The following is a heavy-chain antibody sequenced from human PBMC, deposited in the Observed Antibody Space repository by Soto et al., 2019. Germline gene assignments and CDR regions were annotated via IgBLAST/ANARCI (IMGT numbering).Heavy chain of an antibody. CDR2: IIPIFGTA. V-gene: IGHV1-69*13. CDR3: ARLYYYDSSGYLRPFDY. Sequence: SVKVSCKASGVTFSSYAISWVRQAPVQALEWMGGIIPIFGTANYAQKFQGRVTITADESTSTAYMELSSLRSEDTAVYYCARLYYYDSSGYLRPFDYWGQGTLVTVSS. CDR1: GVTFSSYA. J-gene: IGHJ4*02. D-gene: IGHD3-22*01.